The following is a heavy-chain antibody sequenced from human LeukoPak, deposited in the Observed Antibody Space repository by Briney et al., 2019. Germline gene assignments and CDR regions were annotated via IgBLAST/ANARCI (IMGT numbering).Heavy chain of an antibody. CDR1: VGSISSYY. J-gene: IGHJ4*02. Sequence: PSQTLSLTCTVSVGSISSYYWSWIRQPAGKGLECIGRIYTSGSTNYNPSLKSRVTMSVDTSKNQFSLKLCSVTAADTAVYYCARDQGHNYYGSGSYLDYWGQGTLVTVSS. D-gene: IGHD3-10*01. CDR2: IYTSGST. V-gene: IGHV4-4*07. CDR3: ARDQGHNYYGSGSYLDY.